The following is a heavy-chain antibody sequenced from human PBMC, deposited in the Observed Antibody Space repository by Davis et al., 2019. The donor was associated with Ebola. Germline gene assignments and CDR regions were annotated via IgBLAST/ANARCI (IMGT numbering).Heavy chain of an antibody. Sequence: GGSLRLSCAASGFTFSLYRMNWVRQAPGKGLEWVSFISSDRNHIYYADSVKGRFTISRDHAKDSLYLQMNSLRAEDTAVYYCARDIRGLDDNNDYFGMDVWGQGTTVTVSS. D-gene: IGHD3-9*01. CDR2: ISSDRNHI. CDR1: GFTFSLYR. CDR3: ARDIRGLDDNNDYFGMDV. J-gene: IGHJ6*02. V-gene: IGHV3-21*01.